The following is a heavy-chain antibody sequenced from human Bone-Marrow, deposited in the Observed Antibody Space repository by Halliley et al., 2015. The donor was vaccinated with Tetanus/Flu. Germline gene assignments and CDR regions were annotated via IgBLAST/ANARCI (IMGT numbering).Heavy chain of an antibody. Sequence: WVSSIGGSGVTTHHADSVKGRFTISRDNSKNTLYLQMDSLRAEDTAVYFCGKRAFSRGWVFDPWGQGALVTVSS. D-gene: IGHD6-19*01. J-gene: IGHJ5*02. CDR3: GKRAFSRGWVFDP. V-gene: IGHV3-23*01. CDR2: IGGSGVTT.